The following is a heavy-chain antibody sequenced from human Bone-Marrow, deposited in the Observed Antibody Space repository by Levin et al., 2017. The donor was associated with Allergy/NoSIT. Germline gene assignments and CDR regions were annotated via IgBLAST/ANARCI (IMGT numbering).Heavy chain of an antibody. J-gene: IGHJ4*02. CDR1: GFIFNNYA. Sequence: GGSLRLSCAASGFIFNNYAMSWVRQAPGRGLEWVSAISGTGGSTYYADSVKGRFTISRDNSKSTLYLQMNSLRAEDTAVYYCAKGYSSNYYGIFDYWGQGTLVTVSS. D-gene: IGHD6-13*01. V-gene: IGHV3-23*01. CDR2: ISGTGGST. CDR3: AKGYSSNYYGIFDY.